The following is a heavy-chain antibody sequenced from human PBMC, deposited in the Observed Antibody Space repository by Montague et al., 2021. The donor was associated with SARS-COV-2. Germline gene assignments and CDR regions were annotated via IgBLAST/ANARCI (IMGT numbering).Heavy chain of an antibody. D-gene: IGHD6-13*01. CDR3: ARDTEGYISSWYHDY. Sequence: SETLSLTCTVAGGSMSHHYWGWIRQFPGKGLEWIGYIYHSGTTTYNPSLKSRVTISVDTSKNQFSLKLSSVTAADTAVYYCARDTEGYISSWYHDYWGQGTLVTVSS. CDR1: GGSMSHHY. CDR2: IYHSGTT. J-gene: IGHJ4*02. V-gene: IGHV4-59*11.